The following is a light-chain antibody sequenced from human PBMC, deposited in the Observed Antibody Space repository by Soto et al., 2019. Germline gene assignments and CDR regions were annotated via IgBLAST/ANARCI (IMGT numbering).Light chain of an antibody. J-gene: IGLJ1*01. CDR3: SSYTSSSTLYV. CDR2: DVA. Sequence: ALTQPASVSGSPGQSIAISCTGASIDFGGYNYVSWYQQHPGKAPKLMIYDVASRPSGVSDRFSGSKSGNTASLTISGLQAEDEADYYCSSYTSSSTLYVFGTGTKVTVL. V-gene: IGLV2-14*03. CDR1: SIDFGGYNY.